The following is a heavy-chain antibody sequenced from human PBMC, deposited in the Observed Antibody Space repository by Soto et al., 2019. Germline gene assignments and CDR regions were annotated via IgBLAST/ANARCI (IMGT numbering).Heavy chain of an antibody. CDR1: GGTFSSYA. CDR2: IIPIFGTA. V-gene: IGHV1-69*13. D-gene: IGHD3-22*01. CDR3: ARGRDSSGYYYFYFDY. J-gene: IGHJ4*02. Sequence: SVKVSCKASGGTFSSYAISWVRQAPGQGLEWMGGIIPIFGTANYAQKFQGRVTITADESTSTAYMELSSLRSEDTAVYYCARGRDSSGYYYFYFDYWGQGTLVTVSS.